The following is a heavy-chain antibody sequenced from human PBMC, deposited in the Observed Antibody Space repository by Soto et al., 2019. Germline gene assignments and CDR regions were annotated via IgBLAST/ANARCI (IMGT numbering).Heavy chain of an antibody. J-gene: IGHJ4*02. Sequence: GGSLRLSCAASGFTFGDYGMSWVRPAPGKGLEWVSGINWNGGSTGYEDSVKGRFTISRDNANNSLYLQMNSLRAEHTAVYYCAIDHCSNRLFDYWGQGTLVTVSS. V-gene: IGHV3-20*04. CDR3: AIDHCSNRLFDY. D-gene: IGHD4-4*01. CDR2: INWNGGST. CDR1: GFTFGDYG.